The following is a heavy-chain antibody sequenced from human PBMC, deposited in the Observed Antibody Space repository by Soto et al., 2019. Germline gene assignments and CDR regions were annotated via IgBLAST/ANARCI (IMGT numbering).Heavy chain of an antibody. CDR2: INHSGST. CDR3: AHLCMELLDDAFDI. CDR1: GGAFSGYY. D-gene: IGHD1-26*01. J-gene: IGHJ3*02. V-gene: IGHV4-34*01. Sequence: QVQLQQWGAGLLKPSETLSLTCAVYGGAFSGYYWSWIRQPPGKGLEWIGEINHSGSTNYNPSLKSRVTISVDTSKNQFSLKLSSVTAADTAVYYYAHLCMELLDDAFDIWGQGTMVTVSS.